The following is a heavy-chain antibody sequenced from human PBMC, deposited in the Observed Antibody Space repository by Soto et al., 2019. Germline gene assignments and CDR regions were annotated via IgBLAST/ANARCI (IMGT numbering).Heavy chain of an antibody. J-gene: IGHJ4*02. V-gene: IGHV4-59*01. CDR2: IYYSGST. CDR3: ARGYYSGYGAEFDY. CDR1: DGSISSYY. D-gene: IGHD5-12*01. Sequence: SETLSLTCTVSDGSISSYYWSWIRQPPGKGLERIGYIYYSGSTNYNPSLKSRVTISVDTAENQFSLKLSSVTAADTAVYYCARGYYSGYGAEFDYWGQGTLVTVSS.